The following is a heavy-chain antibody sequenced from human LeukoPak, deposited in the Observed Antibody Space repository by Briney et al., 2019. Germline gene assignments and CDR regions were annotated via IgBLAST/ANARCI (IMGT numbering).Heavy chain of an antibody. CDR2: ISHSGST. CDR3: VRRLGGTSNLNY. D-gene: IGHD2-15*01. CDR1: GGSIGSSAYY. V-gene: IGHV4-39*01. J-gene: IGHJ4*02. Sequence: SETLSLTCTVSGGSIGSSAYYWGWIRQPPGKGLEWIAYISHSGSTQYNPSLKSRVIISVDRSMNQLSLKLSSVTAADTAMYYCVRRLGGTSNLNYWGQGALVTVSS.